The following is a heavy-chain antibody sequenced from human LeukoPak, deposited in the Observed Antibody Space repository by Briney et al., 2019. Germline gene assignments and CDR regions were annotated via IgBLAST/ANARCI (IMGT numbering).Heavy chain of an antibody. Sequence: GSLRLSCAASGLSFSVFWMHRVRQAPGKGPVWVSRIKTDGSITDYADSVKGRFTISRDNAKNSLYLQMNSLRAEDTAVYYCARAHNWKYGSFDFWGQGTLVTVSS. CDR3: ARAHNWKYGSFDF. J-gene: IGHJ4*02. D-gene: IGHD1-7*01. V-gene: IGHV3-74*01. CDR1: GLSFSVFW. CDR2: IKTDGSIT.